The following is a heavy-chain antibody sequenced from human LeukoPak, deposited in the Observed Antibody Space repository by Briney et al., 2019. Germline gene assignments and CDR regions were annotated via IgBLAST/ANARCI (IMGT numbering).Heavy chain of an antibody. J-gene: IGHJ6*03. CDR3: VRSIAARPGYYYYYYMDV. V-gene: IGHV4-31*03. CDR2: IYYSGST. Sequence: PSETLSLTCTVSGGSISSGGYYWSWIRQHPGKGLEWIGYIYYSGSTYYNPSLKSRVTISVDTSKNQFSLKLSSVTAADTAVYYCVRSIAARPGYYYYYYMDVWGKGTTVTVSS. D-gene: IGHD6-6*01. CDR1: GGSISSGGYY.